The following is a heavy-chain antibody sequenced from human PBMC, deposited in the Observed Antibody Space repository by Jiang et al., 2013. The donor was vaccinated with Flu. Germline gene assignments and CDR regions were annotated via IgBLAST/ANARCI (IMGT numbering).Heavy chain of an antibody. V-gene: IGHV5-51*01. CDR1: GYIFTTHW. CDR3: ARLLKPGGLDC. D-gene: IGHD1-14*01. J-gene: IGHJ4*02. CDR2: VYPGDSDT. Sequence: KVSGYIFTTHWIGWVRQMPGKGPEWMGFVYPGDSDTRYSPSFQGQFTFSVDKSINTAYLQRSSLEASDTAIYYCARLLKPGGLDCWGQGTLVTVSP.